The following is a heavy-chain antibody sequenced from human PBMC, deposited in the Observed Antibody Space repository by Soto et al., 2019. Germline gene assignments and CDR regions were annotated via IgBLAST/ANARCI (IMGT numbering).Heavy chain of an antibody. Sequence: QVQLVQSGAEVKKPGASVKVSCKASGYTFTSYDINWVRQATGQGLEWMGWMNPNSGNTGYAQKFQGRVTMTRNTSISTAYMELSNLRAEDTAVYYCARGYYDILTGYYDYWGQGTLVTVSS. D-gene: IGHD3-9*01. CDR2: MNPNSGNT. CDR1: GYTFTSYD. J-gene: IGHJ4*02. V-gene: IGHV1-8*01. CDR3: ARGYYDILTGYYDY.